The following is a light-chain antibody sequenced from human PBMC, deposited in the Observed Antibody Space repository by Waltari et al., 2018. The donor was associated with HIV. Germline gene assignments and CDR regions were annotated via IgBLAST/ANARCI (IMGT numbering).Light chain of an antibody. CDR3: KSFSPSNTYV. CDR2: DVN. V-gene: IGLV2-14*01. J-gene: IGLJ1*01. Sequence: QSALTQPASVSGSPGQSITISCTGTSSDVGYFNYVSWYQQHPGKAPKVIIYDVNNGPSGVSNHFSGSKSGYTASLTISGLRAEDEADYYCKSFSPSNTYVFGSGTRVTVL. CDR1: SSDVGYFNY.